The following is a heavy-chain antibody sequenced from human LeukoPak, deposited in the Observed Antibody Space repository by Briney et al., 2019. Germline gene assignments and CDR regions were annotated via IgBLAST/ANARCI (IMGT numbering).Heavy chain of an antibody. CDR1: GGTFSSYA. CDR3: ARGVMGSSWCDDYYYYMDV. J-gene: IGHJ6*03. V-gene: IGHV1-69*05. D-gene: IGHD6-13*01. Sequence: GASVKVSCKASGGTFSSYAISWVRQVPGQGLEWMGGIIPIFGTANYAQKFQGRVTITTDESTSTAYMELSSLRSEDTAVYYCARGVMGSSWCDDYYYYMDVWGKGTTVTVSS. CDR2: IIPIFGTA.